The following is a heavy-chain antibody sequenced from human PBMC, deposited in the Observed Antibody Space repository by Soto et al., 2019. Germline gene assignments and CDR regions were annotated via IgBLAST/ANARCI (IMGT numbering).Heavy chain of an antibody. Sequence: QVQLVQSGAEVKNPGASVKVSCKTSGYTFTKYGVGWVRQAPGQGLEWMGWISGSSGNANYAEKVQGRITLNTDTSTSKAYIELRSIRSDDTAVYYCAREMAGLGGEYDYWGQGTLVTVSS. CDR1: GYTFTKYG. CDR2: ISGSSGNA. V-gene: IGHV1-18*01. D-gene: IGHD3-16*01. CDR3: AREMAGLGGEYDY. J-gene: IGHJ4*02.